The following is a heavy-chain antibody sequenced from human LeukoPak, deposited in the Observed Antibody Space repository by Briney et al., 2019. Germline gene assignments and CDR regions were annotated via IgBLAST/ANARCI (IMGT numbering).Heavy chain of an antibody. D-gene: IGHD3-10*01. Sequence: KPSETLSLTCTVSGGSISSSSYYWGWIRQPPGKGLEWIGSIYYSGSTYYNPSLKSRLTMSVDTSTNQFSLRLSSVTAADTAVYYCARRFRGGFDYWGQGTLVTVSS. CDR1: GGSISSSSYY. CDR2: IYYSGST. V-gene: IGHV4-39*01. J-gene: IGHJ4*02. CDR3: ARRFRGGFDY.